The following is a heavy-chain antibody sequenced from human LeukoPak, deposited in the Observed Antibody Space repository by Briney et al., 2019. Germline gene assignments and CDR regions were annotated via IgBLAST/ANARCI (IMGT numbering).Heavy chain of an antibody. Sequence: SETLSLTCAVYGGSFSDYYWSWIRQPPGKGLEWIGHLYNSGSTNYNPSLQSRVTISVDTSKNQFSLRLRSVTAADTAVYYCARAVADKTFDYWGPGTLVTVSS. CDR2: LYNSGST. CDR1: GGSFSDYY. V-gene: IGHV4-59*08. CDR3: ARAVADKTFDY. J-gene: IGHJ4*02.